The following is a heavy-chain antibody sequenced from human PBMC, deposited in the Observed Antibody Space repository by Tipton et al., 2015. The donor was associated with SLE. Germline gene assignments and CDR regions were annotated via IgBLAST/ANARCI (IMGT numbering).Heavy chain of an antibody. D-gene: IGHD6-13*01. V-gene: IGHV4-38-2*02. J-gene: IGHJ6*02. CDR2: IYHSGST. CDR3: ARDPSIAAANV. CDR1: GYSISSGYY. Sequence: TLSLTCTVSGYSISSGYYWGWIRQPPGKGLEWIGSIYHSGSTYYNPSLKSRVTISVDTSKNQFSLKLSSVTAADTAVYYCARDPSIAAANVWGQGTTVTVSS.